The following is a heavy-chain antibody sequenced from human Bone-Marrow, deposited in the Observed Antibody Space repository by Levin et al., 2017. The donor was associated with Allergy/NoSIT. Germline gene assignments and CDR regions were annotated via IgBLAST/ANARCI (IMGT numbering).Heavy chain of an antibody. Sequence: SVKVSCKASGGTFSSYAISWVRQAPGQGLEWMGGIIPIFGTANYAQKFQGRVTITADESTSTAYMELSSLRSEDTAVYYCARDFEYYDILTGSLYYYGMDVWGQGTTVTVSS. CDR2: IIPIFGTA. J-gene: IGHJ6*02. V-gene: IGHV1-69*13. CDR3: ARDFEYYDILTGSLYYYGMDV. CDR1: GGTFSSYA. D-gene: IGHD3-9*01.